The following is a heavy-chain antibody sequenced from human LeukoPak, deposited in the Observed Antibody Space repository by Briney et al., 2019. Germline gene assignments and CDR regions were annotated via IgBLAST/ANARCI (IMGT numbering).Heavy chain of an antibody. D-gene: IGHD5-12*01. Sequence: PGGSLRLSCAASGFTFSNYNMHWVRQAPGKGLEWVSSISSSSTYMYYADSVKGRFTISRDNAKNSLYLQMNSLRAEDTAVYYCAEVARSGYWGEGTLVTVSS. V-gene: IGHV3-21*01. CDR2: ISSSSTYM. CDR3: AEVARSGY. J-gene: IGHJ4*02. CDR1: GFTFSNYN.